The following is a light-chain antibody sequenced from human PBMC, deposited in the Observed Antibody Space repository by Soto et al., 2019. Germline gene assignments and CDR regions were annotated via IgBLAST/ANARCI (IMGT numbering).Light chain of an antibody. V-gene: IGLV2-8*02. CDR3: CSYAGSNNYV. CDR2: EVT. J-gene: IGLJ2*01. Sequence: QSALTQPASVSTSPGQSITISCTGASGDVGGYNLVSWYQQHPGKAPKLIIYEVTKRPSGVPDRFSGSKSGNTASLTVSGLQAEDEADYSCCSYAGSNNYVFGGGTKLTVL. CDR1: SGDVGGYNL.